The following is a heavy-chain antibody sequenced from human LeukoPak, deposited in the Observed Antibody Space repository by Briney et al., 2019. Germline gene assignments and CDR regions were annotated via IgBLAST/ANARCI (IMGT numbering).Heavy chain of an antibody. CDR2: MNPNSGNT. V-gene: IGHV1-8*03. Sequence: ASVKVSCKASGYTFTSYDINWVRQSTGQGLEWMGWMNPNSGNTGYAQKLQGRVTITRNTSISTAYMELSSLRSEDTAVYYCARGGPGPSAYYYMDVWGKGTTVTVSS. CDR3: ARGGPGPSAYYYMDV. CDR1: GYTFTSYD. J-gene: IGHJ6*03.